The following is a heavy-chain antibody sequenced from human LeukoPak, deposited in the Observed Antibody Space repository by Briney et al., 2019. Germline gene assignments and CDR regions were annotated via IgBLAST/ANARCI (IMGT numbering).Heavy chain of an antibody. Sequence: HLGGSLRLSCAASGFTFSSYSMNWVRQAPGKGLEWVSYFSSSGSTIYYADSVKGRFTISRDNAKNSLYLQMNSLRAEDTAVYYCARLYSGYDWGGAFDIWGQGTMVTVSS. CDR1: GFTFSSYS. V-gene: IGHV3-48*04. CDR3: ARLYSGYDWGGAFDI. CDR2: FSSSGSTI. D-gene: IGHD5-12*01. J-gene: IGHJ3*02.